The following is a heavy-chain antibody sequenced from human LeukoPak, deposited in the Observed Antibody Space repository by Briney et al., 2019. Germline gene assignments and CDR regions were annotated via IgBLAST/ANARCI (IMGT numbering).Heavy chain of an antibody. J-gene: IGHJ4*02. D-gene: IGHD4-17*01. Sequence: KPSETLSLTCTVSGGSVSSGSYYWSWIRQPPGKGLEWIGEINHSGITNYNPSLKSRVTISVDTSKNQFSLKLSSVTAADTAVYYCARIGMTTVTHFDYWGQGTLVTVSS. V-gene: IGHV4-39*07. CDR2: INHSGIT. CDR3: ARIGMTTVTHFDY. CDR1: GGSVSSGSYY.